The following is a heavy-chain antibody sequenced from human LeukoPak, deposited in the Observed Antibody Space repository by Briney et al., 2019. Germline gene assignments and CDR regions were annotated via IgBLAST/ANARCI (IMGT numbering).Heavy chain of an antibody. D-gene: IGHD5-18*01. J-gene: IGHJ4*02. CDR1: GYTFTSYG. V-gene: IGHV1-18*01. CDR3: ARGLSGYSYGYGWYFDY. Sequence: GASVKVSCKASGYTFTSYGISWVRQAPGQGLEWMGWISAYNGNTNYAQKLQGRVTMTTDTSTSTAYMELSRLRSDDTAVYYCARGLSGYSYGYGWYFDYWGQGTLVTVSS. CDR2: ISAYNGNT.